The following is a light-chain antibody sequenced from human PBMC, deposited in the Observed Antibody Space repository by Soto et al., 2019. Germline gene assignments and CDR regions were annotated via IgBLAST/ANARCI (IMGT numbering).Light chain of an antibody. CDR1: QSVSSF. J-gene: IGKJ1*01. Sequence: EIVLTQSPGTPSLSPGERATLSCRASQSVSSFLAWYHQKPGQAPRLLIYHASYRATGIPARFSGSGSGTDFTLTITSLEPEDFAHYYCQQRYNWPPTFGQGTKVDIK. V-gene: IGKV3-11*01. CDR3: QQRYNWPPT. CDR2: HAS.